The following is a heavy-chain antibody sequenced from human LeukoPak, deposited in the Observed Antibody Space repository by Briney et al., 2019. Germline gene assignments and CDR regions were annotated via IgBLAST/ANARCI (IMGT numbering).Heavy chain of an antibody. CDR2: IHHSKSS. Sequence: SETLSLTCAVSGDSITSDKWWTWVRQPPGKGLEWIGEIHHSKSSNYYPSLKSRVTISVDKSKNQFSLELNSVTAADTAVYYCARGVPYGGKRRYFDLWGRGTLVTVSS. J-gene: IGHJ2*01. V-gene: IGHV4-4*02. D-gene: IGHD4-23*01. CDR1: GDSITSDKW. CDR3: ARGVPYGGKRRYFDL.